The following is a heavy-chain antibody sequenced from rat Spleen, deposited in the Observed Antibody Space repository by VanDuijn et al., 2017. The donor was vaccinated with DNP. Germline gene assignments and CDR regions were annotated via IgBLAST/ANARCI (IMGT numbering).Heavy chain of an antibody. CDR3: AREGDYYDGYGDAMDA. CDR1: GFTFSDYY. V-gene: IGHV5-22*01. CDR2: ISYDGGST. D-gene: IGHD1-12*03. J-gene: IGHJ4*01. Sequence: EVHLVESGGGLVQPGRSMKLSCAASGFTFSDYYMAWVRQAPTKGLEWVAYISYDGGSTYYGDSVKGRFTISRDNAKSTLYLQMNSLRSEDMATYYCAREGDYYDGYGDAMDAWGQGTSVTVSS.